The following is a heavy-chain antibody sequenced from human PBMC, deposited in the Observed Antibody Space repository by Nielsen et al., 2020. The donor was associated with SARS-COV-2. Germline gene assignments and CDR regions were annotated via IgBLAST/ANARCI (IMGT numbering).Heavy chain of an antibody. CDR1: GFTFSNAW. CDR3: ARDRTGSSWYRYYYYGMDV. D-gene: IGHD6-13*01. Sequence: GSLKISCAASGFTFSNAWMSWVRQAPGKGLEWVGRIKSKTDGGTTDYAAPVKGRFTISRDDSKNTLYLQMNSLKTEDTAVYYCARDRTGSSWYRYYYYGMDVWGQGTTVTVSS. V-gene: IGHV3-15*01. J-gene: IGHJ6*02. CDR2: IKSKTDGGTT.